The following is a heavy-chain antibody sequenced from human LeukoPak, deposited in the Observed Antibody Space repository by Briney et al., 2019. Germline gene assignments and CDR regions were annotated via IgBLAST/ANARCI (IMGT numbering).Heavy chain of an antibody. Sequence: GCSLRLSCEASGFTFSAYAMTWVRPAPGKGLEWVSSIGSDNKPHYSESVKGRFAIARDNSKSMLFLQLNSLRAEDTALYYCARDLRYYVAMDVWGQGTTVTVSS. CDR1: GFTFSAYA. CDR2: IGSDNKP. J-gene: IGHJ6*02. CDR3: ARDLRYYVAMDV. V-gene: IGHV3-23*01. D-gene: IGHD3-10*02.